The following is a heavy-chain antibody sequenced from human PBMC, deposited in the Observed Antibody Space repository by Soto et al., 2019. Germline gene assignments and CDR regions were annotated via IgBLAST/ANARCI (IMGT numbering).Heavy chain of an antibody. CDR2: IYPGDSNT. CDR3: ARLRVRFLEWFPDDNWFDP. Sequence: GASLQISCKGSGYGVSNYWIGWVRQMHGKGLEWMGIIYPGDSNTGYSPAFQGQGTISADKSISTAYLQWSSLKASDTAMYYCARLRVRFLEWFPDDNWFDPWGQGTLVTVSS. D-gene: IGHD3-3*01. CDR1: GYGVSNYW. V-gene: IGHV5-51*01. J-gene: IGHJ5*02.